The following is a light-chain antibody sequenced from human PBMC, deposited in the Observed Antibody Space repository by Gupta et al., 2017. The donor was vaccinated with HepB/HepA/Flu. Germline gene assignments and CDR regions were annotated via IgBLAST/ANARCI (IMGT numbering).Light chain of an antibody. CDR2: GAS. J-gene: IGKJ1*01. CDR1: QSVSSN. CDR3: QHYRGT. V-gene: IGKV3-15*01. Sequence: EIVMTQSPATLSVSPGERATLSCRASQSVSSNLAWYQQKPGQAPRLLIYGASTRATGIPARFSGSGSGTDFTLTISRLQSEDFAVYYCQHYRGTFGQGTKVEIK.